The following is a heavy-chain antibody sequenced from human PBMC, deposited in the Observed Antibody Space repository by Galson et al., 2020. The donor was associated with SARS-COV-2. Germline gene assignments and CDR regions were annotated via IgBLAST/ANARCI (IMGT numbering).Heavy chain of an antibody. CDR1: GFTYSSYV. CDR3: ARGLGRGYLSDTFDI. D-gene: IGHD3-22*01. V-gene: IGHV3-30*04. J-gene: IGHJ3*02. Sequence: SCAASGFTYSSYVIHWVRQAPCKGREWVTFISYDGTNKYYTDPVTGRFTISRDNSKNTLYLQMNSLKHEDTAVYYCARGLGRGYLSDTFDIWGQGKMVTVSS. CDR2: ISYDGTNK.